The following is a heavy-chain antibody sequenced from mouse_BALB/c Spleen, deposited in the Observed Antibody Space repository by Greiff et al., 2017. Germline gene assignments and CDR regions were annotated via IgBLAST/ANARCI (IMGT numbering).Heavy chain of an antibody. J-gene: IGHJ4*01. CDR2: IDPANGNT. CDR1: GFNIKDTY. CDR3: ALIYYGNYYAMDY. Sequence: VQLQQSGAELVKPGASVKLSCTASGFNIKDTYMHWVKQRPEQGLEWIGRIDPANGNTKYDPKFQGKATITADTSSNTAYLQLSSLTSEDTAVYYCALIYYGNYYAMDYWGQGTSVTVSS. V-gene: IGHV14-3*02. D-gene: IGHD2-1*01.